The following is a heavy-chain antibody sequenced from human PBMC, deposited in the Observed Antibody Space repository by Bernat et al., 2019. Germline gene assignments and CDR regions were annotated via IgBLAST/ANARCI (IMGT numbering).Heavy chain of an antibody. CDR1: GFTFSSYA. CDR2: ISGSGGST. CDR3: AKDLRGSPNYYYYYGMDV. V-gene: IGHV3-23*04. Sequence: VQLVESGGGVVQPGRSLRLSCAASGFTFSSYAMSWVRQAPGKGLEWVSAISGSGGSTYYADSVKGRFTISRDNSKNTLYLQMNSLRAEDTAVYYCAKDLRGSPNYYYYYGMDVWGQGTTVTVSS. J-gene: IGHJ6*02. D-gene: IGHD2-15*01.